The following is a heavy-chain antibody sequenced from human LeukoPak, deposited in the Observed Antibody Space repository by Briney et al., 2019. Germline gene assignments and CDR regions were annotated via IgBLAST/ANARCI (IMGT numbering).Heavy chain of an antibody. Sequence: GGSLRLSCAASGFTFSSYSMNWVRQAPGKGLEWVSSISSSSSYIYYADSVKGRFTISRDNAKNSLYLQMNSLRAEDTAVYYCARSAIAAYYFDYWGQGTLVTVSP. CDR1: GFTFSSYS. CDR2: ISSSSSYI. J-gene: IGHJ4*02. V-gene: IGHV3-21*01. CDR3: ARSAIAAYYFDY.